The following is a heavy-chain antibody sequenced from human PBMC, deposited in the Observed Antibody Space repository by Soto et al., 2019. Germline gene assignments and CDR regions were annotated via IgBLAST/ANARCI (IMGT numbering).Heavy chain of an antibody. CDR1: GFTFSTYA. D-gene: IGHD4-17*01. V-gene: IGHV3-23*01. J-gene: IGHJ4*02. CDR3: AKKGVTTPTSYFFDY. CDR2: ISDNGVNR. Sequence: PGGALRLSCAASGFTFSTYAMSWVRQAPGKGPEWVSGISDNGVNRYYADSVKGRFTISRDNPKNTPYLQMNSLGAEDTALYFCAKKGVTTPTSYFFDYWGQGTLVTVS.